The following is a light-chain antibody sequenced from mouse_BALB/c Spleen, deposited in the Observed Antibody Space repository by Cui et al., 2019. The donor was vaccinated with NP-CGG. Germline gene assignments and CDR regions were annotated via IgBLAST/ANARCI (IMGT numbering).Light chain of an antibody. Sequence: QAVVPQESALTTSPGETVTLTCRSSTGAVTTSNYANWVQEKPDHLFTGLIGGTNNRVPGAPARFSGSLIGDKAALTITGAQTEDETIYFCALWYSNHWVFGGGTKLTVL. CDR1: TGAVTTSNY. J-gene: IGLJ1*01. CDR2: GTN. CDR3: ALWYSNHWV. V-gene: IGLV1*01.